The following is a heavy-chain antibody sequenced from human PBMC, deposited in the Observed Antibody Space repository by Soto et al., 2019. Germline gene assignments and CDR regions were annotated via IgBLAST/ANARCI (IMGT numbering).Heavy chain of an antibody. Sequence: GGSLRLSCAASGFTFSSDTMSRVRQAPGKGLEWVFAISGSGGSPYYADSVKGRFTISRDNSKNTLYLQMNSLTAEDTAVYYWAKDKGVVVPAATEYWGQGTLVTVSS. CDR1: GFTFSSDT. J-gene: IGHJ4*02. CDR2: ISGSGGSP. D-gene: IGHD2-2*01. CDR3: AKDKGVVVPAATEY. V-gene: IGHV3-23*01.